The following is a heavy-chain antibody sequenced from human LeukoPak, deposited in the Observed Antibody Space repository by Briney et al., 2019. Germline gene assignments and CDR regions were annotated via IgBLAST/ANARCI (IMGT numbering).Heavy chain of an antibody. Sequence: SETLSLTCTVSGDSISNYYWSWIRQPPGKGLEWIGSLYYSGSTNSNPSLKTRVTMSVDTYKNRFSLNLSSMTAADTAVYYCARANMIISAFDFWGQGTMVTVSS. CDR2: LYYSGST. V-gene: IGHV4-59*01. D-gene: IGHD3-16*01. CDR3: ARANMIISAFDF. CDR1: GDSISNYY. J-gene: IGHJ3*01.